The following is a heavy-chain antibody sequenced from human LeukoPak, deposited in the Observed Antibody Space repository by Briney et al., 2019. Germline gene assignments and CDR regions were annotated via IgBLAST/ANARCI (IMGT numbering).Heavy chain of an antibody. Sequence: GGPLRLSCAASGFTFSGYAMSWVRQAPGKGLEWVSAISGSGDSTYYADSVKGRFTISRDNSKNTLYLQMSSLRAEDTAVYYCAKRGGYITTWQRTDTLDYWGQGTLVTVSS. D-gene: IGHD3-16*01. CDR1: GFTFSGYA. CDR2: ISGSGDST. J-gene: IGHJ4*02. V-gene: IGHV3-23*01. CDR3: AKRGGYITTWQRTDTLDY.